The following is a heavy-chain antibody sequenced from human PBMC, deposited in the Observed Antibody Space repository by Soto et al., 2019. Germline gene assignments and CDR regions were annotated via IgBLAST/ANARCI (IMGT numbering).Heavy chain of an antibody. V-gene: IGHV4-39*01. CDR1: GGSISSSSYY. CDR3: ARLERYSYVDY. J-gene: IGHJ4*02. D-gene: IGHD5-18*01. CDR2: IYYSGST. Sequence: TLSLTCTVSGGSISSSSYYWGWIRQPPGKGLEWIGSIYYSGSTYYNPSLKSRVTISVDTSKNQFSLKLSSVTAADTAVYYCARLERYSYVDYWGQGTLVTVSS.